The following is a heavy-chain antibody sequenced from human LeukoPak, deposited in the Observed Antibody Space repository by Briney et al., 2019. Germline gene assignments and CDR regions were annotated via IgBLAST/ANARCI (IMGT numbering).Heavy chain of an antibody. V-gene: IGHV3-21*01. CDR2: ISSSSSYI. CDR1: GFTFSSYS. J-gene: IGHJ4*02. CDR3: AAGRSGYDYGDYYFDY. Sequence: GGSLRLSCAASGFTFSSYSMNWVRQAPGKGLEWVSSISSSSSYIYYADSVKDRFTISRDNAKNSLYLQMNSLRAEDTAVYYCAAGRSGYDYGDYYFDYWGQGTLVTVSS. D-gene: IGHD4-17*01.